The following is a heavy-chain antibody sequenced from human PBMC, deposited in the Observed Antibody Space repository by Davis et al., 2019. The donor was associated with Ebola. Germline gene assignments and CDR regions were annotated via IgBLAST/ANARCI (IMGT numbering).Heavy chain of an antibody. CDR3: ARSRYCDL. CDR1: GFTFDDYA. Sequence: PGGSLRLSCAASGFTFDDYAMHWVRQAPGKGLEWVSGISWNSGSIGYADSVKGRFTISRDNAKNSLYLQMNNLRAEDTAVYYCARSRYCDLWGQGTLVTVSS. CDR2: ISWNSGSI. V-gene: IGHV3-9*01. J-gene: IGHJ4*02.